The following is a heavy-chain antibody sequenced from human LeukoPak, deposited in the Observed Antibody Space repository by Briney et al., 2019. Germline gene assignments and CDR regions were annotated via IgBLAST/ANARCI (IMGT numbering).Heavy chain of an antibody. V-gene: IGHV1-2*02. CDR2: INPNSGGT. CDR3: ARSPGYYGSGSLTSFDY. Sequence: ASVKVSCKASGGTFSSYAISWVRQAPGQGLEWMGWINPNSGGTNYAQKFQGRVTMTRDTSISTAYMELSRLRSDDTAVYYCARSPGYYGSGSLTSFDYWGQGTLVTVSS. J-gene: IGHJ4*02. CDR1: GGTFSSYA. D-gene: IGHD3-10*01.